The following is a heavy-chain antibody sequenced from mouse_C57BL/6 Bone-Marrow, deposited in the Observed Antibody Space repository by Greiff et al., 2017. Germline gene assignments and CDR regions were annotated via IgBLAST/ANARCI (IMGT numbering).Heavy chain of an antibody. CDR2: IYPGDGDT. J-gene: IGHJ2*01. CDR3: ARWTDGEY. V-gene: IGHV1-82*01. Sequence: VQLQQSGPELVKPGASVKISCKASGYAFSSSWMNWVKQRPGKGLEWIGRIYPGDGDTNYNGKFKGKATLTADKSSSTAYMQLSSLTSEDSAVYFCARWTDGEYWGQGTTLTVSS. CDR1: GYAFSSSW.